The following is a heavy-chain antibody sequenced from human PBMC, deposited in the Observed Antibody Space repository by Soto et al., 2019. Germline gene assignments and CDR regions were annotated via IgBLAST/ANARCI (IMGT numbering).Heavy chain of an antibody. CDR2: IIPLFRTP. Sequence: QVQLVQSGAEMKEPGYSVKVSCKTSGGTLSRAAIRWLRQATGQGLEWMGGIIPLFRTPDSAQKFQGIVTMAADESTSTAYMELSRLRSEDTAVYYCARDKERLQSGGNYYDILDIWGQGNRITVSS. CDR1: GGTLSRAA. V-gene: IGHV1-69*12. CDR3: ARDKERLQSGGNYYDILDI. D-gene: IGHD1-26*01. J-gene: IGHJ6*02.